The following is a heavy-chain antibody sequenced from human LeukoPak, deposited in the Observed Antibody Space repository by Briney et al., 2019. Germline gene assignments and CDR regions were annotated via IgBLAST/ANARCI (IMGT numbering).Heavy chain of an antibody. CDR1: GFTFSSYG. Sequence: GGSLRLSCAASGFTFSSYGMNWVRQAPGKGLEWVSSISTSSSYISYADSVKGRFTISRDNAKNSLHLQMNSLRAEDTAVYYCARDGGIAARPDYYYYYMDVWGKGTTVTASS. J-gene: IGHJ6*03. D-gene: IGHD6-6*01. V-gene: IGHV3-21*01. CDR3: ARDGGIAARPDYYYYYMDV. CDR2: ISTSSSYI.